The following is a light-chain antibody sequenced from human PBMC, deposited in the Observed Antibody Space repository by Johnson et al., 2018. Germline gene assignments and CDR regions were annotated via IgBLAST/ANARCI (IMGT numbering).Light chain of an antibody. Sequence: QSVLTQPPSVSAAPGQKVTISCSGSSSNIGNNYVSWYQQLPGTAPKLLIYENNKRPSGIPDRFSGSQSGTSATLAIPGLLTGDEAYYYCGTWDSSLSAGNVFGTGTKVTVL. CDR1: SSNIGNNY. CDR2: ENN. CDR3: GTWDSSLSAGNV. J-gene: IGLJ1*01. V-gene: IGLV1-51*02.